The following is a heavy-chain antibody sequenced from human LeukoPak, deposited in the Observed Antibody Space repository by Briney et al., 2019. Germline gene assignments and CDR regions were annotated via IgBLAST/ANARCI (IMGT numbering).Heavy chain of an antibody. CDR3: ARPPYSSGWTQYFFDY. D-gene: IGHD6-19*01. CDR2: INPNSGGT. J-gene: IGHJ4*02. CDR1: GYTFTGYY. V-gene: IGHV1-2*02. Sequence: ASVKVSCKASGYTFTGYYIHWVRQAPGQGLGWMAWINPNSGGTNYAQKFQGRVTMTRDTSISTAYMELSRLTSDDTAVYYCARPPYSSGWTQYFFDYWGQGTLVTVSS.